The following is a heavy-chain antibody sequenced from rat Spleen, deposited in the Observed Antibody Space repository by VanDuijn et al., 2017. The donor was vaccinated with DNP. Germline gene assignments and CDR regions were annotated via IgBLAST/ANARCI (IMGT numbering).Heavy chain of an antibody. CDR2: IRYDGGST. Sequence: EVQLVESGGGLVQPGRSLKLSCAASGFTFSDYYMAWVRQAPTKGLEWVAYIRYDGGSTYYGDSVKGRFTISRDNAKSTLYLQMNSLRSEDMATYYCARRKTNYFDYWGQGVMVTVSS. J-gene: IGHJ2*01. CDR3: ARRKTNYFDY. CDR1: GFTFSDYY. V-gene: IGHV5-22*01.